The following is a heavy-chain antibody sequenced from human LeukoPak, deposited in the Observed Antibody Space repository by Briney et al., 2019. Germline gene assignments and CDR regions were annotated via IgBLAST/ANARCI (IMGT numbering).Heavy chain of an antibody. J-gene: IGHJ4*02. CDR3: ARAGYTISSYRFDY. D-gene: IGHD3-16*02. V-gene: IGHV4-4*07. CDR1: GGSIRSYW. Sequence: SGNLFPNLSCSGGSIRSYWWRWIREPAREGLEFIGRIYTTGRTNYNPSLKSRVSMSVDTSKNKFSLELRSVTAADTAVYFCARAGYTISSYRFDYWGQGALVTVSS. CDR2: IYTTGRT.